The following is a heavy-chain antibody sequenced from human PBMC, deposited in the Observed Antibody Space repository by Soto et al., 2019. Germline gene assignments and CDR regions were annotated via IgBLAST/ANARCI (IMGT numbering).Heavy chain of an antibody. CDR3: ANSDPGYSSGWYDLISRSFAAQYNWFDP. CDR1: GFTFSSYA. D-gene: IGHD6-19*01. J-gene: IGHJ5*02. CDR2: ISGSGGST. V-gene: IGHV3-23*01. Sequence: PGGSLRLSCAASGFTFSSYAMSWVRQAPGKGLEWVSAISGSGGSTYYADSVKGWFTISRDNSKNTLYLQMNSLRAEDTAVYYCANSDPGYSSGWYDLISRSFAAQYNWFDPWGQGTLVTVSS.